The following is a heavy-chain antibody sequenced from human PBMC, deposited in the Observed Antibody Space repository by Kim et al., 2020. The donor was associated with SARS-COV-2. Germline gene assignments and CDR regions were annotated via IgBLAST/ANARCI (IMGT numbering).Heavy chain of an antibody. V-gene: IGHV3-48*02. J-gene: IGHJ3*02. D-gene: IGHD3-3*01. Sequence: GGSLRLSCAASGFTFSSYSMNWVRQAPGKGLEWVSYISSSSTIYYADSVKGRFTISRDNAKNSLYLQMNSLRDEDTAVYYCARGRQRFLIFDIWGQGTMVTVSS. CDR2: ISSSSTI. CDR3: ARGRQRFLIFDI. CDR1: GFTFSSYS.